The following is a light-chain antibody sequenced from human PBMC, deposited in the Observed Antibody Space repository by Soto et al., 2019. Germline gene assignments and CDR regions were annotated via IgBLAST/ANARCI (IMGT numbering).Light chain of an antibody. CDR1: QSISNS. V-gene: IGKV1-39*01. J-gene: IGKJ3*01. Sequence: DIQMTQSPSSLSASVGDRVTITCRASQSISNSLSWYQQRPGKAPKLLIYAASTLQNEVPSRFSGSASGPEFTLTICSRRPEDFATYYCLQSYSLPLTFGPWTKVD. CDR3: LQSYSLPLT. CDR2: AAS.